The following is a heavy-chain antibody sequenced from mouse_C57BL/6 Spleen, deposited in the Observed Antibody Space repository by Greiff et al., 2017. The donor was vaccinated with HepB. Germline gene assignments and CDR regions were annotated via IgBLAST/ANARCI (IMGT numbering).Heavy chain of an antibody. CDR3: ARDRDYYGPPFAY. D-gene: IGHD1-1*01. J-gene: IGHJ3*01. CDR1: GYSITSGYY. V-gene: IGHV3-6*01. Sequence: EVKLVESGPGLVKPSQSLSLTCSVTGYSITSGYYWNWIRQFPGNKLEWMGYISYDGSNNYNPSLKNRISITRDTSKNQFFLKLNSVTTEDTATYYCARDRDYYGPPFAYWGQGTLVTVSA. CDR2: ISYDGSN.